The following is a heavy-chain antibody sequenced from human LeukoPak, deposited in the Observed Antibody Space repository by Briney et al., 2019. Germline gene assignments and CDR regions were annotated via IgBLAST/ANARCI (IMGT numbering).Heavy chain of an antibody. J-gene: IGHJ4*02. CDR1: GDSINNNY. CDR3: ARLTWVYGSVDY. V-gene: IGHV4-4*09. Sequence: SETLSLTWALSGDSINNNYWTWTRQPPGKGLEWIAHIYSGSTNYNPSLKSRVIISVDTSSYQFSLRLSSVTASDTAVYSCARLTWVYGSVDYWGQGSLVTVSS. D-gene: IGHD5/OR15-5a*01. CDR2: IYSGST.